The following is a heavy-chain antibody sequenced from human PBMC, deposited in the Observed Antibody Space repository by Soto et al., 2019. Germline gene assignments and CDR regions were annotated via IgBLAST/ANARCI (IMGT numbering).Heavy chain of an antibody. J-gene: IGHJ4*02. CDR2: IIPIFGTA. CDR3: PRASTVTTRFDN. D-gene: IGHD4-17*01. Sequence: QVQLVQSGAEVKMPGSSVKVSCKTSGGTFSSYAISWVRQAPGQGLEWMGGIIPIFGTANYAQKFQGRVTITADESTSTAYMDTSSVISEDTPVYYCPRASTVTTRFDNWGQGTLVYVSS. CDR1: GGTFSSYA. V-gene: IGHV1-69*01.